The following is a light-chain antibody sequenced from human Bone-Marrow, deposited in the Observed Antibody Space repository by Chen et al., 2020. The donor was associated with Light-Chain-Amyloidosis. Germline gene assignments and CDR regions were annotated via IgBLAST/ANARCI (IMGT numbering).Light chain of an antibody. CDR2: DDS. J-gene: IGLJ3*02. CDR3: HVWDRSSDRPV. Sequence: SYVLNQPSSVSVAPGQTATIACGGNNIGSTSVQWYQQTPGQAPLLVVYDDSDRPSGIPERLSGSNSGNTATLTISRVEAGDEADYYCHVWDRSSDRPVFGGGTKLTVL. CDR1: NIGSTS. V-gene: IGLV3-21*02.